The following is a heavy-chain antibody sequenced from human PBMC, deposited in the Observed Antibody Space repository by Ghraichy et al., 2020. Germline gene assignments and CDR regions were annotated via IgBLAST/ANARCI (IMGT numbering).Heavy chain of an antibody. D-gene: IGHD3-10*01. V-gene: IGHV4-39*01. Sequence: SETLSLTCTVSGYPISSRSHYWGWIRQPPGKGLVWIASVYYSGNTFYNPSLQNRVTISVDTFKSQISLKMTSVTAADTGVYYCVRHEVEDVTWFGGFDPWGQGTLVAVSS. J-gene: IGHJ5*02. CDR1: GYPISSRSHY. CDR3: VRHEVEDVTWFGGFDP. CDR2: VYYSGNT.